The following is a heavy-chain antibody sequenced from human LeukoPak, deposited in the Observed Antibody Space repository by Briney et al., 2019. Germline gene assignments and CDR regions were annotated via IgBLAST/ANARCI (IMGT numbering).Heavy chain of an antibody. CDR3: AREGRLMGSGTPDY. J-gene: IGHJ4*02. Sequence: ASVKVSCKASGYTFTGYYMHWVRQAPGQGLEWMGWINPNSGGSNYAQKFQGRVTMTRDTSISTAYMELSRLRSDDTAVYYCAREGRLMGSGTPDYWGQGTLVTVSS. CDR1: GYTFTGYY. CDR2: INPNSGGS. V-gene: IGHV1-2*02. D-gene: IGHD3-10*01.